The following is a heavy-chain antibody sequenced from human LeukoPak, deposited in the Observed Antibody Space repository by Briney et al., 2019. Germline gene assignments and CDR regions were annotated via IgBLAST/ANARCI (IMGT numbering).Heavy chain of an antibody. J-gene: IGHJ6*02. CDR3: ARGFALENLRSPYYYHGMDV. D-gene: IGHD5-24*01. CDR1: GGSISSGGYY. Sequence: PSQTLSLTCTVSGGSISSGGYYWSWIRQHPGKCLEWIGCIYHSGSTYYNPSLKSRVTISVDTSKNQFSLKLSSVTAADTAVYYCARGFALENLRSPYYYHGMDVWGQGTTVTVPS. V-gene: IGHV4-31*03. CDR2: IYHSGST.